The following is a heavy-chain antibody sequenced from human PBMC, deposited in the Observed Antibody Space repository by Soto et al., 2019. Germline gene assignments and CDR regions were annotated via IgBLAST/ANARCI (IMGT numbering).Heavy chain of an antibody. J-gene: IGHJ6*02. CDR2: SSPSGNT. D-gene: IGHD3-10*01. Sequence: PXASLGLPCAVSGDPITPCCGSWFRQPAGGGLEWLGRSSPSGNTDYNPSLRSRLTMSFDTSKRHFSLRLTSVTAADTAVHYCAREAKKRLGYYYIGLDVWGQGTTVTASS. CDR3: AREAKKRLGYYYIGLDV. CDR1: GDPITPCC. V-gene: IGHV4-4*07.